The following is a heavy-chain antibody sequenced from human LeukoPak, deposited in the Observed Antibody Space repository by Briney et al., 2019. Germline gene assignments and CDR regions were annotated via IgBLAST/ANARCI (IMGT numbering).Heavy chain of an antibody. CDR2: IFYTGST. J-gene: IGHJ4*02. Sequence: SETLSLTCTVSGGSISSYYWSWIRQPPGKGLEWIGYIFYTGSTNYNPSLKSRVTISVLTSKNQFSLKLSSVTAADTAVYYCARGRMNYDFWSGYYYYFDYWGQGTLVTVSS. CDR1: GGSISSYY. V-gene: IGHV4-59*01. D-gene: IGHD3-3*01. CDR3: ARGRMNYDFWSGYYYYFDY.